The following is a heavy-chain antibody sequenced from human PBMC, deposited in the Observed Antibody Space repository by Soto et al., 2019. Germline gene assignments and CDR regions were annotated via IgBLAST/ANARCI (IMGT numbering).Heavy chain of an antibody. D-gene: IGHD2-2*01. CDR1: GGSVSDTSYY. J-gene: IGHJ5*02. V-gene: IGHV4-39*01. Sequence: QVQLQESGPGLVKPSETLSLTCNISGGSVSDTSYYWGWIRQSPVKGLEWIANIYFNGNTYYNPSLKSRVTISLDTSKNQFSLRLTSVTAADTAVYYCTRQYLGCFDPWGRGTLVTVSS. CDR3: TRQYLGCFDP. CDR2: IYFNGNT.